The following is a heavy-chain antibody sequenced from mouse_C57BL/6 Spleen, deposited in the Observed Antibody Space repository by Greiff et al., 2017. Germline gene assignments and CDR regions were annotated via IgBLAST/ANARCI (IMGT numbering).Heavy chain of an antibody. CDR2: ISSGSSTI. J-gene: IGHJ3*01. Sequence: EVKLVESGGGLVKPGGSLKLSCAASGFTFSDYGMHWVRQAPEKGLEWVAYISSGSSTIYYADTVKGRFTISRDNAKNTLFLQMTRLRAEDTAMYYCARLIPFAYWGQGTLVTVSA. CDR1: GFTFSDYG. V-gene: IGHV5-17*01. CDR3: ARLIPFAY.